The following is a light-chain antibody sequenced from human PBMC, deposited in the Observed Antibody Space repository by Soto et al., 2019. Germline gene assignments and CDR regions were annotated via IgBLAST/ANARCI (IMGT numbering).Light chain of an antibody. Sequence: EIVLTQSPGTLSLSPWERATLSCRASQSVSSSYLAWYQQKLGQAPRLLIYGASSRATGIPDRFSGSGSGTDFTLTISRLEPEDFAVYYCQQYGSSPLTFGGGTKVDIK. CDR1: QSVSSSY. CDR3: QQYGSSPLT. CDR2: GAS. V-gene: IGKV3-20*01. J-gene: IGKJ4*01.